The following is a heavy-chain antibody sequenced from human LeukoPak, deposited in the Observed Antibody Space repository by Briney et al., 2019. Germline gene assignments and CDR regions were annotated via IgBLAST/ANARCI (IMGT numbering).Heavy chain of an antibody. J-gene: IGHJ3*02. CDR3: ARGGLFDAFDI. CDR1: GGTFSSYA. Sequence: SVKVSCKASGGTFSSYAISWVRQAPGQGLEWMGGIIPIFGTANYAQKFQGRVTITADKSTSTAYMELRSLRSDDTAVYYCARGGLFDAFDIRGQGTMVTVSS. D-gene: IGHD3/OR15-3a*01. V-gene: IGHV1-69*06. CDR2: IIPIFGTA.